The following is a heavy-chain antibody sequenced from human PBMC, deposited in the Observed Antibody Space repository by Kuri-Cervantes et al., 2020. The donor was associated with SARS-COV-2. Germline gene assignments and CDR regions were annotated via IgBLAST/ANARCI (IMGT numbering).Heavy chain of an antibody. CDR2: INHSGST. CDR1: GGSFSGYY. J-gene: IGHJ4*02. D-gene: IGHD2-2*01. CDR3: ASRYCSSTSCYRTTGKYYFDY. Sequence: SQTLSLTCAVYGGSFSGYYSSWIRQPPRKGLEWIGEINHSGSTKYNPALKSRVTISVDTSKKQFSLKLSSVTAADTAVYYCASRYCSSTSCYRTTGKYYFDYWGQGTLVTVSS. V-gene: IGHV4-34*01.